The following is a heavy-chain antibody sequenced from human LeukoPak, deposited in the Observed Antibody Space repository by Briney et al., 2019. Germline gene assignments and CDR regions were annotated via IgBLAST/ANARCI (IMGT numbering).Heavy chain of an antibody. D-gene: IGHD6-13*01. Sequence: PGGSLRLSCAASGFTFSDYYMSWIRQSPGKGLEWVSYISSSSSYINYADSVKGRFTISRDTAKNSLYLQMNSLRAEDTAVYYCARDLDLASSWSSGGAFDIWGQGTMVTVSS. CDR2: ISSSSSYI. CDR1: GFTFSDYY. CDR3: ARDLDLASSWSSGGAFDI. V-gene: IGHV3-11*05. J-gene: IGHJ3*02.